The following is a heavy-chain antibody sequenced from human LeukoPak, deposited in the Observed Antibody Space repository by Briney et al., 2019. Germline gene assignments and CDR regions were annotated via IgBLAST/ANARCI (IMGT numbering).Heavy chain of an antibody. J-gene: IGHJ6*02. CDR2: IWYDGSNK. CDR1: GFTFSSYG. CDR3: ARAGIRVTAIRRYYYYGMDV. Sequence: GGSLRLSCAASGFTFSSYGMHWVRQAPGKGLEWVAVIWYDGSNKYYADSVKGRFTISRDNSKNTLYLQMNSLRAEDTAVYYCARAGIRVTAIRRYYYYGMDVWGQGTTVSVSS. V-gene: IGHV3-33*01. D-gene: IGHD2-21*02.